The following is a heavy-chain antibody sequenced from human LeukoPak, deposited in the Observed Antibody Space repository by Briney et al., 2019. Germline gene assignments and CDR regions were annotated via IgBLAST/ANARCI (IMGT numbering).Heavy chain of an antibody. V-gene: IGHV3-53*01. CDR2: IYSSGST. Sequence: GGSLRLSCVASGSTVSSNYMSWVRQAPGKGLEWVSVIYSSGSTYYADSVKGRFTISRDNSKNTLYLQMNSLRAEDTAVYYCASGSGSYRTPYYYMDVWGTGTTVTVSS. CDR1: GSTVSSNY. CDR3: ASGSGSYRTPYYYMDV. D-gene: IGHD3-10*01. J-gene: IGHJ6*03.